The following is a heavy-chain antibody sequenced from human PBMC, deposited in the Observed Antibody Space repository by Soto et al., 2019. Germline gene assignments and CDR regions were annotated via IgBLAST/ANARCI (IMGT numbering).Heavy chain of an antibody. V-gene: IGHV3-15*07. Sequence: GGSLRLSCAASGFTFSNAWMNWVRQAPGKGLEWVGRIKSKTDGGTTDYAAPVKGRFTISRDDSKNKLYLQMNSLKTEDTAVYYCTTPTPKYDFWSGYYFFSKNEYGMDVWGQGTTVTVSS. CDR3: TTPTPKYDFWSGYYFFSKNEYGMDV. J-gene: IGHJ6*02. CDR2: IKSKTDGGTT. CDR1: GFTFSNAW. D-gene: IGHD3-3*01.